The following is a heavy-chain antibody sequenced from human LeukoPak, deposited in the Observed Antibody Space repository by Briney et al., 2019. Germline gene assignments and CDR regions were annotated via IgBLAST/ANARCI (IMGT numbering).Heavy chain of an antibody. D-gene: IGHD6-13*01. CDR1: GGSFSGYY. CDR3: ARSIAAAGRPFDY. J-gene: IGHJ4*02. Sequence: PSETLSLTCAVYGGSFSGYYWSWIRQPPGKGLEWIGEINHSGSTNYNPSLKSRVTISVDTSKNQLSLKLSSVTAADTAVYYCARSIAAAGRPFDYWGQGTLVTVSS. CDR2: INHSGST. V-gene: IGHV4-34*01.